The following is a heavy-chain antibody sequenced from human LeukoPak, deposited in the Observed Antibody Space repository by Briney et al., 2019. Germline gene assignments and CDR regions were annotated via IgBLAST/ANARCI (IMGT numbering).Heavy chain of an antibody. V-gene: IGHV4-59*08. D-gene: IGHD2-2*01. CDR1: GGSISSNY. Sequence: SETLSLTCSVSGGSISSNYWSWIRQPPGKGLEWIGYIAYSGSTNYNPSLRSRVTISVDTSKNQFSLKLTSVTAADTAVYYCARAPPIVVVPASYYYMDVWGKGTTVTVSS. CDR3: ARAPPIVVVPASYYYMDV. CDR2: IAYSGST. J-gene: IGHJ6*03.